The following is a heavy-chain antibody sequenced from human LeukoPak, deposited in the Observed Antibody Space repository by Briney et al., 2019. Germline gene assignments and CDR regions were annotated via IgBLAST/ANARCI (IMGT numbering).Heavy chain of an antibody. J-gene: IGHJ6*02. CDR3: ARDSSTTILYYYYYGMDV. CDR2: IWYDGSNK. V-gene: IGHV3-33*01. Sequence: GRSQRLSCAASGFTFSSYGMHWVRQAPGKGLEWVAVIWYDGSNKYYVDSVKGRFTISRDNSKNTLYLQMNSLRAEDTAVYYCARDSSTTILYYYYYGMDVWGQGTTVTVSS. D-gene: IGHD4-11*01. CDR1: GFTFSSYG.